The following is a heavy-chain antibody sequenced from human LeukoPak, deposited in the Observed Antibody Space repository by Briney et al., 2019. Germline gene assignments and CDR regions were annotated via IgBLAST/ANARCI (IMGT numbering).Heavy chain of an antibody. CDR1: GFTFTIYT. V-gene: IGHV3-21*01. J-gene: IGHJ4*02. CDR3: ARDGGTSHFDY. CDR2: ISSTGNNI. D-gene: IGHD4-23*01. Sequence: GGSLRLSCAASGFTFTIYTMNWVRQAPGRGLEWVSSISSTGNNIYYADSVKGRFTISRDNAKVSLYLEMNSLRAEDTAVYYCARDGGTSHFDYWGQGTLVSVSS.